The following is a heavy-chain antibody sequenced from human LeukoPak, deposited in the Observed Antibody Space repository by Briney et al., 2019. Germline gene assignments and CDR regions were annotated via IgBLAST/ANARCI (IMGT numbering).Heavy chain of an antibody. J-gene: IGHJ4*02. Sequence: SETLSLTCAVYGGSFSGYYWSWIRQPPGKGLEWIGEINHSGSTNYNPSLKSRVTISVDTSKNQFSLKLSSVTAADTAVYYCARHVRDSSGYYPPDYWGQGTLVTVSS. CDR2: INHSGST. D-gene: IGHD3-22*01. CDR3: ARHVRDSSGYYPPDY. CDR1: GGSFSGYY. V-gene: IGHV4-34*01.